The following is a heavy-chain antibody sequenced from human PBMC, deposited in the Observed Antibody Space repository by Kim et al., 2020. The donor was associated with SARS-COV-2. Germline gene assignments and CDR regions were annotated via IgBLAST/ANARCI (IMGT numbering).Heavy chain of an antibody. CDR3: AIYRANQDGGCPSWVDP. CDR1: GITFSSYH. CDR2: ILKGGGTK. J-gene: IGHJ5*02. Sequence: GGSLRLSCAASGITFSSYHFHWVRQAPGKGLEWVAVILKGGGTKHYADSVKGRFTISRDNSKTTLYLVMTSLRAETTALYYGAIYRANQDGGCPSWVDP. D-gene: IGHD3-16*01. V-gene: IGHV3-33*03.